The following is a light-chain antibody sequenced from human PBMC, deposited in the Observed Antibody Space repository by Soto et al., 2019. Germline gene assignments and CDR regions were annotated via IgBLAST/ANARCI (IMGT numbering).Light chain of an antibody. V-gene: IGKV3-20*01. CDR1: QGVGNKY. CDR3: QQYTNAHGIT. Sequence: PGERATLSCRVSQGVGNKYLAWYQQRPGQAPSLLIYAASSRATGVPDRFSGSGSGTDFTLTISRLEPEDFAVYYCQQYTNAHGITFGQGTRLEIK. J-gene: IGKJ5*01. CDR2: AAS.